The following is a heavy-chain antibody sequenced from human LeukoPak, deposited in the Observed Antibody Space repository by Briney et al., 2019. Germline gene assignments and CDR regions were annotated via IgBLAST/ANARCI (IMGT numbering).Heavy chain of an antibody. Sequence: GGSLRLSCAAAGLIFSNYAMTWVRQAPGKGLEWVSVITGRDGRTFYADSGKGRFTITRDNSENTLYLQMNSLRAEDTAVYYCAKASGKYYYDSSAYFDYWGQGALVTVSS. J-gene: IGHJ4*02. D-gene: IGHD3-22*01. CDR1: GLIFSNYA. CDR2: ITGRDGRT. CDR3: AKASGKYYYDSSAYFDY. V-gene: IGHV3-23*01.